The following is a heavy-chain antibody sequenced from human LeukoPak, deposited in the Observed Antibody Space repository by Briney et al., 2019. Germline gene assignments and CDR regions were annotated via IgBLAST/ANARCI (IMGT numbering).Heavy chain of an antibody. CDR1: GFTFSSYS. Sequence: PGGSLRLSCAASGFTFSSYSMNWVRQAPGKGLEWVSSVSSLSHISYADSVKGRLTISRDNAKNSLYPQMNSLRAEDTAVYYCARDGSDCSSTSCFKGWFDPWGQGTLVTVSS. CDR3: ARDGSDCSSTSCFKGWFDP. J-gene: IGHJ5*02. V-gene: IGHV3-21*01. CDR2: VSSLSHI. D-gene: IGHD2-2*01.